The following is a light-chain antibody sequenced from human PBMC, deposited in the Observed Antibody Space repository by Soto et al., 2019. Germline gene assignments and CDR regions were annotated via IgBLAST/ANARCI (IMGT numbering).Light chain of an antibody. CDR1: QGISTY. V-gene: IGKV1-39*01. CDR3: QQNYSTPWT. Sequence: EIQMTQSPSSLSASIGYTVTITCRASQGISTYLNWYLQKQGKAPKLLIYAASSLQSGVPSRFSGSGSETDGTLTISSLQPEDGSTYSCQQNYSTPWTFGQGTKVDIK. CDR2: AAS. J-gene: IGKJ1*01.